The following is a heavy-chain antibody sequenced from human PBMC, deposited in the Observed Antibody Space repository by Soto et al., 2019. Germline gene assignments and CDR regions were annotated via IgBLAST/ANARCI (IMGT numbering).Heavy chain of an antibody. V-gene: IGHV1-18*01. Sequence: QVQLVQSGAEVKKPGASVKVSCKASGYTFTNFGISWVRQAPGQGLEWMGWISAYNGNTNYAQNFQRSVTMTTVTSTSTAYMALRCLRSDDTAVSYCARGGTPLVYCGQGTLVTVSS. CDR2: ISAYNGNT. CDR1: GYTFTNFG. CDR3: ARGGTPLVY. D-gene: IGHD3-16*01. J-gene: IGHJ4*02.